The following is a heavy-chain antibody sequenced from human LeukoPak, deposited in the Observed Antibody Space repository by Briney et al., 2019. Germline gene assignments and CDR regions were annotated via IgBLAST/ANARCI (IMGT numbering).Heavy chain of an antibody. Sequence: SETLSLTCAVYGGSFSGYYWSWIRQPPGKGLEWIGSIYYSGSTYYNPSLKSRVTISVDTSKNQFSLKLSSVTAADTAVYYCARHGAGYCSSTSCYTWGGDFDYWGQGTLVTVSS. CDR1: GGSFSGYY. V-gene: IGHV4-34*01. CDR2: IYYSGST. J-gene: IGHJ4*02. D-gene: IGHD2-2*02. CDR3: ARHGAGYCSSTSCYTWGGDFDY.